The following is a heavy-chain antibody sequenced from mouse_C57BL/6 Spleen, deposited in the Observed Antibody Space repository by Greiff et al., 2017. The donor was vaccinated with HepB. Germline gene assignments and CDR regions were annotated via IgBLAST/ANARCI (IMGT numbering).Heavy chain of an antibody. J-gene: IGHJ1*03. D-gene: IGHD1-1*01. CDR1: GFTFSSYA. CDR3: TRDSPDYYGSSYWYFDV. V-gene: IGHV5-9-1*02. CDR2: ISSGGDYI. Sequence: EVQLVESGEGLVKPGGSLKLSCAASGFTFSSYAMSWVRQTPEKRLEWVAYISSGGDYIYYADTVKGRFTISRDNARNTLYLQMSSLKSEDTAMYYCTRDSPDYYGSSYWYFDVGGTGTTVTVSS.